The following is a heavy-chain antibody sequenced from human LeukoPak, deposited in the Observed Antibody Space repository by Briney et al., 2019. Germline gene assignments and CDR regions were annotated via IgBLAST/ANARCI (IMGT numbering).Heavy chain of an antibody. CDR2: IYHTGST. CDR3: ARENLSLGRVDY. CDR1: GHSFINSYY. J-gene: IGHJ4*02. Sequence: SETLSLTCTVSGHSFINSYYWGWIRQPPGKGLEWIGSIYHTGSTYYNLSLKSRVTISVDTSKNQFSLKLSSVTAADTAVYYCARENLSLGRVDYWGQGNLVTVSS. D-gene: IGHD7-27*01. V-gene: IGHV4-38-2*02.